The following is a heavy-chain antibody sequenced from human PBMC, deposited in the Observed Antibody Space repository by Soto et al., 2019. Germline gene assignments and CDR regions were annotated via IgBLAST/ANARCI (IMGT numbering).Heavy chain of an antibody. CDR2: IYHSGST. V-gene: IGHV4-38-2*02. D-gene: IGHD3-10*01. CDR3: AREFGEFIPNWFDP. J-gene: IGHJ5*02. Sequence: SETLSLTCAVSGYSISSGYYWGWIRQPPGTGLEWIGSIYHSGSTYYNPSLKSRVTISVDTSKNQFSLKLSSVTAADTAVYYCAREFGEFIPNWFDPWGQGTRVTVS. CDR1: GYSISSGYY.